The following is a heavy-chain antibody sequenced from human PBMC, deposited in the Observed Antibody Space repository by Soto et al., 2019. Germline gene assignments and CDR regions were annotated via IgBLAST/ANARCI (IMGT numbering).Heavy chain of an antibody. CDR3: ARHEAKYYYGSDDAFDI. V-gene: IGHV5-51*01. Sequence: GESLKISCKGSGYSFTSYWIGWVRQMPGKGLEWMGIIYPGDSDTRYSPSFQGQVTISADKSIITAYLQWSSLKASDTAMYYCARHEAKYYYGSDDAFDIWGQGTMVTVSS. D-gene: IGHD3-10*01. J-gene: IGHJ3*02. CDR2: IYPGDSDT. CDR1: GYSFTSYW.